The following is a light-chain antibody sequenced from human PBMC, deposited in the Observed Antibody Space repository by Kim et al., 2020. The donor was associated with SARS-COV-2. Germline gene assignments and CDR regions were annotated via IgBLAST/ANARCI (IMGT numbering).Light chain of an antibody. CDR2: HAS. CDR3: QHLGT. CDR1: QSLSTW. V-gene: IGKV1-5*01. J-gene: IGKJ3*01. Sequence: QVTQSPSTLSASVGDRATITCRASQSLSTWMAWYQQKPGKAPKLLIYHASSLQSGVPSRFGGSGSGTEFTLSINNLQPDDFATYYCQHLGTFGLGTKVDIK.